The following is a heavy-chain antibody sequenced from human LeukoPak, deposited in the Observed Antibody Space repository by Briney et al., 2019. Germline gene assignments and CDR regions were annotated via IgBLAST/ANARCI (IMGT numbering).Heavy chain of an antibody. CDR3: AKEDYSGSGNFDAFDI. V-gene: IGHV4-4*07. CDR2: IYSSRST. Sequence: PSETLSLTCTVSGGSISSYYWSWIRQPAGQGLEWIGRIYSSRSTNYNPSLKSRVTMSLDTTRNQFSLRLSSVTAADTAVYYCAKEDYSGSGNFDAFDIWAQGTMVTVSS. J-gene: IGHJ3*02. CDR1: GGSISSYY. D-gene: IGHD3-10*01.